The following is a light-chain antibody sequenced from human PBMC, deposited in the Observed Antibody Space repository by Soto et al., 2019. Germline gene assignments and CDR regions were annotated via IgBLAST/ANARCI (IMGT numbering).Light chain of an antibody. CDR1: STNIGDYNY. V-gene: IGLV2-14*01. CDR2: GVS. J-gene: IGLJ1*01. CDR3: SSYASSGTLYV. Sequence: QSALTQPASVSGSPGQSITISCTGTSTNIGDYNYVSWYQQLPGKAPKLMIYGVSNRPLGVSNRFSGSKSGNTASLTISGLQAEDEADYYCSSYASSGTLYVFGSGTKLTVL.